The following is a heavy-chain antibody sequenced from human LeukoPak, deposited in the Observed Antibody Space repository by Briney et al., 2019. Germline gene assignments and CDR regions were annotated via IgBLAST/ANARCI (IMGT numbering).Heavy chain of an antibody. CDR3: ARGLVVVAASVPYYFDY. V-gene: IGHV1-18*01. J-gene: IGHJ4*02. Sequence: GASVKVSCKASVYTFTSYGISWVRQAPGQGLEWMGWISAYNGNTNYAQKLQGRVTMTTDTSTSTAYMELRSLKSDDTAVYYCARGLVVVAASVPYYFDYWGQGTLVTVSS. D-gene: IGHD2-15*01. CDR2: ISAYNGNT. CDR1: VYTFTSYG.